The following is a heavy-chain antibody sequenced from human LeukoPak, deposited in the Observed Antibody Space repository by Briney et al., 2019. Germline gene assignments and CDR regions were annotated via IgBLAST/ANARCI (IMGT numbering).Heavy chain of an antibody. Sequence: ASVKVSCKASGYTFTSYDINWVRQATGQGLEWMGWMNPNSGNTGYAQKFQGRVTMTRNTSISTAYVELSSLRSEDTAVYYCARGRSARFAQRGNWFDPWGQGTLVTVSS. CDR3: ARGRSARFAQRGNWFDP. J-gene: IGHJ5*02. CDR1: GYTFTSYD. D-gene: IGHD3-10*01. CDR2: MNPNSGNT. V-gene: IGHV1-8*01.